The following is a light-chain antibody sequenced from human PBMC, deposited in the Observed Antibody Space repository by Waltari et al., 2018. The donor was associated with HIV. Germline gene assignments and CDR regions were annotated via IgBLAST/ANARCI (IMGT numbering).Light chain of an antibody. J-gene: IGLJ3*02. CDR2: EVT. CDR3: SSYTYCSPWV. CDR1: SRDIAAYNL. V-gene: IGLV2-18*02. Sequence: QSALTQPPSVSGSLGQAVTLSCTGTSRDIAAYNLGSWYQQPPGAAAKLRIYEVTLCQWGVPLLFVAYKSGNPSPLTISDLQADEEDDYYCSSYTYCSPWVFGGGTKLTVL.